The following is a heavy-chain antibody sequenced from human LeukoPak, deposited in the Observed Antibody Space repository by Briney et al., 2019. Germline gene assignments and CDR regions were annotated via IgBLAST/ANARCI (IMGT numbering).Heavy chain of an antibody. CDR1: GFSFVDFE. Sequence: GGSLRLSCAASGFSFVDFEMSWVRQVPGKGLEYVSGISRSGRATGYGDSVKGRFTISRDNAKNSLYLQMTSLRAEDTALYHCARVPGSHYYYYMDVWGKGTAVTVSS. J-gene: IGHJ6*03. CDR2: ISRSGRAT. CDR3: ARVPGSHYYYYMDV. V-gene: IGHV3-20*01.